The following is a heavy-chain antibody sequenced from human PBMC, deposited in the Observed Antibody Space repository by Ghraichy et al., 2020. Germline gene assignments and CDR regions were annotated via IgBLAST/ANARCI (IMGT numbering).Heavy chain of an antibody. J-gene: IGHJ6*02. D-gene: IGHD6-25*01. V-gene: IGHV6-1*01. CDR2: TYYRSKWYN. CDR1: GDSVSNNGAA. Sequence: SQTLSLTCVISGDSVSNNGAAWNWIRQSPSRGLEWLGRTYYRSKWYNDYALSVKSRITINADTSKNQYSLQVNSVTPEDTAVYYCVKSHSSATPPLYGMDVWGQGTAVTVSS. CDR3: VKSHSSATPPLYGMDV.